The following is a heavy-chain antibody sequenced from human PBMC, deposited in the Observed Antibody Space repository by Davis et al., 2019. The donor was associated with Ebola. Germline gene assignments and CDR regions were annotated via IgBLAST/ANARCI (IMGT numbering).Heavy chain of an antibody. CDR2: IYYSGST. Sequence: PGGSLRLSCTVSGGSISSHYWSWIRQPPGKGLEWIGYIYYSGSTNYNPSLKSRVTISVDTSKNQFSLKLNSVTAADTAVYYCARLVGYCSSTSCYIGDYYYYYMDVWGKGTTVTVSS. J-gene: IGHJ6*03. V-gene: IGHV4-59*11. D-gene: IGHD2-2*02. CDR3: ARLVGYCSSTSCYIGDYYYYYMDV. CDR1: GGSISSHY.